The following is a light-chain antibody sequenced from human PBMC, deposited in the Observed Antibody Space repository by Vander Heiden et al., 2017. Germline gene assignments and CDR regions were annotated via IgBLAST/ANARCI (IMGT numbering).Light chain of an antibody. Sequence: NFMLTQPHSVPESPGKTVTSSCTRSSGSIASNYVEWYQQRPGSAPTTVIYEDNQRPSGVPDRFSCSIDSSSNSASLTISGLKTEDDAYYYCQSYDSSNHRVFGGGTKLTVL. CDR2: EDN. CDR1: SGSIASNY. V-gene: IGLV6-57*04. J-gene: IGLJ3*02. CDR3: QSYDSSNHRV.